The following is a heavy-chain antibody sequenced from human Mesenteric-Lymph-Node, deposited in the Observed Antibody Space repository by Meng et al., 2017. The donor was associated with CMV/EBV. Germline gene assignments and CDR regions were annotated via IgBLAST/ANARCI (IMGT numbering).Heavy chain of an antibody. CDR1: GFTSPNYV. Sequence: GESLKISCAASGFTSPNYVMNWVRQAPGKGLEWVSSISSSSSYIYYADSVKGRFTISRDYAKNSLYLQMNSLRVEDTAVYYCAREGSLVLEHNYFDYWGQGTLVTVSS. CDR2: ISSSSSYI. V-gene: IGHV3-21*01. CDR3: AREGSLVLEHNYFDY. D-gene: IGHD1/OR15-1a*01. J-gene: IGHJ4*02.